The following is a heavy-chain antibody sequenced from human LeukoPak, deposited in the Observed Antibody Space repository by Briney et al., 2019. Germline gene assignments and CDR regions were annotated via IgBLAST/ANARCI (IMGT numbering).Heavy chain of an antibody. Sequence: GGSLRLSCAASGFTFSSYAMGWVRQAPGKGLEWVSAISGSGGSTYYADSVKGRFTISRDNSKNTLYLQMNSLRAEDTAVYYWASGVSEAFLDYWGQGALVTVSS. J-gene: IGHJ4*02. CDR2: ISGSGGST. V-gene: IGHV3-23*01. D-gene: IGHD3-10*01. CDR1: GFTFSSYA. CDR3: ASGVSEAFLDY.